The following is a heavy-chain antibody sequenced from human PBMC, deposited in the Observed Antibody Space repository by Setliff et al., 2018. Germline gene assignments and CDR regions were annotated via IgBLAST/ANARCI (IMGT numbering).Heavy chain of an antibody. CDR1: GFTFNSYG. Sequence: PGGSLRLSCAASGFTFNSYGMSWVRQAPGKGLEWVSIISIRGGDTYYADSVKGRFTISRDNAKNTLYLQMNSLRAEDTAVYYCAKGSVPIVGTTYSFDYWGQGTLVTVSS. J-gene: IGHJ4*02. CDR2: ISIRGGDT. V-gene: IGHV3-23*01. CDR3: AKGSVPIVGTTYSFDY. D-gene: IGHD1-26*01.